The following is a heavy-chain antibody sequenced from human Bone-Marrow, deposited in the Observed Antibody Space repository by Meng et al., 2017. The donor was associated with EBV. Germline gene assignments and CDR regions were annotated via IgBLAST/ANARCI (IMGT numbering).Heavy chain of an antibody. V-gene: IGHV4-34*02. CDR3: ARGFLLSHRGLYDRSGYFRFDY. D-gene: IGHD3-22*01. CDR1: VGSFSGYS. Sequence: QVQLQQWGAGLLKPSETLSPTCAVYVGSFSGYSWSWIRQPPGKGLEWIGEINHRGSTNYNPSLKSRVTISLDTSKNQFSLKLSSVTAADTAVYYCARGFLLSHRGLYDRSGYFRFDYWGQGTLVTVSS. J-gene: IGHJ4*02. CDR2: INHRGST.